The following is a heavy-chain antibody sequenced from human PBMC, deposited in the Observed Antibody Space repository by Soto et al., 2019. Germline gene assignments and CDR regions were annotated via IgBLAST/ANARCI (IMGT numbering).Heavy chain of an antibody. CDR1: GGTFSSYA. D-gene: IGHD2-21*02. CDR3: ARTLPVTEFDY. CDR2: IIPIFGTA. V-gene: IGHV1-69*13. J-gene: IGHJ4*02. Sequence: VASVKVSCKASGGTFSSYAISWVRQAPGQGLEWMGGIIPIFGTANYAQKFQGRVTITADESTSTAYMELSSLRSEDTAVYYCARTLPVTEFDYWGQGTLVTVSS.